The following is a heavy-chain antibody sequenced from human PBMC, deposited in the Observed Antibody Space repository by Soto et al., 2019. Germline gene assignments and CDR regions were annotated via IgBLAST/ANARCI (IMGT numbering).Heavy chain of an antibody. CDR2: IIPIFGTA. Sequence: QVQLVQSGAEVKKPGSSVKVSCKASGGTFSSYAISWVRQAPGQGLEWMGGIIPIFGTANYAQKFQGRVTITADESTSTAYMELSSLRSEYTPVYYCARGGSGWSGLHWYFDLWGRGTLVTVSS. V-gene: IGHV1-69*01. CDR3: ARGGSGWSGLHWYFDL. D-gene: IGHD6-19*01. CDR1: GGTFSSYA. J-gene: IGHJ2*01.